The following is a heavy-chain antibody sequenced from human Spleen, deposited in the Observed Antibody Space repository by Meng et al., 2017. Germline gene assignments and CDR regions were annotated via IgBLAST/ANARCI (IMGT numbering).Heavy chain of an antibody. CDR1: GFTFDDYA. D-gene: IGHD3-10*01. CDR2: ISWNSGSI. CDR3: AKDSSAYYGSGSRLNNWFDP. V-gene: IGHV3-9*01. Sequence: LSLTCAASGFTFDDYAMHWVRQAPGKGLEWVSGISWNSGSIGYADSVKGRFTISRDNAKNSLYLQMNSLRAEDTALYYCAKDSSAYYGSGSRLNNWFDPWGQGTLVTVSS. J-gene: IGHJ5*02.